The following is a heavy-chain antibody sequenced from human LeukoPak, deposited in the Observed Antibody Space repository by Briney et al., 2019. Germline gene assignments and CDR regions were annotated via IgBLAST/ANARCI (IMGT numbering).Heavy chain of an antibody. J-gene: IGHJ6*03. CDR1: GYTFTSYD. Sequence: ASVKVSCKASGYTFTSYDINWVRQATGQGLEWMGWMNPNSGNTGYAQKFQGRVTMTRNTSISTAYMELSSLRSEDTAVYYCAREGPDRVSYYMDVWGKGTTVTVSS. CDR2: MNPNSGNT. D-gene: IGHD6-13*01. V-gene: IGHV1-8*01. CDR3: AREGPDRVSYYMDV.